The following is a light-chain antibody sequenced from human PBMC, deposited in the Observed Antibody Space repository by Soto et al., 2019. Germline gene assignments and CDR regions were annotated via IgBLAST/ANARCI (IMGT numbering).Light chain of an antibody. CDR2: AAS. CDR3: QQYGSSWT. Sequence: IVLTHSPGTLSLSPGERATLSCMASRSVSSSYLAWYQQTPEQPPRLIYSAASGRASGIPVRCSSSGSEKDFTLTISRLEPDVFAEYCCQQYGSSWTFGQGTKVDIK. CDR1: RSVSSSY. V-gene: IGKV3-20*01. J-gene: IGKJ1*01.